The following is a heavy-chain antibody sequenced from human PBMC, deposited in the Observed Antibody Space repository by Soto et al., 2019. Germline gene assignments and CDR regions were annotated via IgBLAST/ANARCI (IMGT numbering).Heavy chain of an antibody. CDR3: ARGGYDYIWGSQVKADYMDV. J-gene: IGHJ6*03. CDR1: GFTFSDYY. V-gene: IGHV3-11*01. CDR2: ISSSGSTI. D-gene: IGHD3-16*01. Sequence: GGSLRLSCAASGFTFSDYYMSWIRQAPGKGLEWVSYISSSGSTIYYADSVKGRFTISRDNAKNSLYLQMNSLRAEDTAVYYCARGGYDYIWGSQVKADYMDVWGKGTTVTVSS.